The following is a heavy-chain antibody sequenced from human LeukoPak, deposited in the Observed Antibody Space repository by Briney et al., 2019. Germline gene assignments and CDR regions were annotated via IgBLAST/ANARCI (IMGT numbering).Heavy chain of an antibody. CDR2: IIPILGIA. D-gene: IGHD6-13*01. V-gene: IGHV1-69*04. Sequence: GASVKVSFKASGGAFSSYAISWVRQAPGQGLEWMGRIIPILGIANYAQKFQGRVTITADKSTSTAYMELSSLRSEDTAVYYCARDQIGAYSSSLNGMDVWGQGTTVTVSS. J-gene: IGHJ6*02. CDR1: GGAFSSYA. CDR3: ARDQIGAYSSSLNGMDV.